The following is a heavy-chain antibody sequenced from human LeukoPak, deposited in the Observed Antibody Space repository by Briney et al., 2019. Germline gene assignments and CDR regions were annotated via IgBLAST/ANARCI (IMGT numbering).Heavy chain of an antibody. D-gene: IGHD2-21*01. J-gene: IGHJ4*02. V-gene: IGHV3-15*01. CDR1: GFTFSNAW. CDR2: IKSKTDGGTR. Sequence: GGSLRLSCAASGFTFSNAWMTWVRQAPGKGLEWVGRIKSKTDGGTRDYAAPVKGRFTISRGDSKKTLYLQMNSLKTEDTAVYYCSTSSRPILMTDYWGQGILVTVSS. CDR3: STSSRPILMTDY.